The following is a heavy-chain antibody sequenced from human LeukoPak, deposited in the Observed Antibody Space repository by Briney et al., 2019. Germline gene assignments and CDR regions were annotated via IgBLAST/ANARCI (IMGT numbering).Heavy chain of an antibody. J-gene: IGHJ4*02. CDR3: AREEVGYSYGLDH. CDR1: GYTFTGYY. Sequence: GASVKVSCKASGYTFTGYYMHWVRQAPGQGLEWMGWINPNSGGTNYARKFQGRVTMTRDTSISTAYMELSRLRSDDTAVYFCAREEVGYSYGLDHWGQGTLVTVSS. CDR2: INPNSGGT. D-gene: IGHD5-18*01. V-gene: IGHV1-2*02.